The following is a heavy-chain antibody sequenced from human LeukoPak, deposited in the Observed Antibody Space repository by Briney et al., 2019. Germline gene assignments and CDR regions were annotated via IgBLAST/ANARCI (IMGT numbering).Heavy chain of an antibody. D-gene: IGHD2-15*01. Sequence: TGGSLRLSCAASGFTFNSYWMSWVRQAPEKGPEWLANIRQDGSDKQYVDSVKDRFTISRDNAKNSLYLQMNSLSAEDTAVYYCARHSRGSPIDDWGQGTLVTVSS. V-gene: IGHV3-7*01. CDR3: ARHSRGSPIDD. CDR2: IRQDGSDK. CDR1: GFTFNSYW. J-gene: IGHJ4*02.